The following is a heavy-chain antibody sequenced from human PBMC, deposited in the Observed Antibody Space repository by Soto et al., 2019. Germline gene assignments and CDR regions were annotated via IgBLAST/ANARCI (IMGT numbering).Heavy chain of an antibody. J-gene: IGHJ6*02. CDR2: IYYSGST. V-gene: IGHV4-39*01. Sequence: PETLSLTCTVSGGSISSSTYYWGWIRQPRGKGLEWIGRIYYSGSTYYNPSLKSRVTISVDTSKNQFSLKLSSVTAADTAVYYCASGYDILTGYPRGDYYGMDVWGQGTTVT. D-gene: IGHD3-9*01. CDR3: ASGYDILTGYPRGDYYGMDV. CDR1: GGSISSSTYY.